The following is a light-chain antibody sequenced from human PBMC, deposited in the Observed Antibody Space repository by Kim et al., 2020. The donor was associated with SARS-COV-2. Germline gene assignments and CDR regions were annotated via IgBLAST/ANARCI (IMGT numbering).Light chain of an antibody. CDR3: AAWDDSLGIYV. V-gene: IGLV1-44*01. J-gene: IGLJ1*01. Sequence: GQSVTISCSGSSSNIGSNTVNWYQQLPGTAPKLLIYSNNQRPSGVPDRFSGSKSGTSASLAISGLQSEDEADYYCAAWDDSLGIYVFGTGTKVTVL. CDR1: SSNIGSNT. CDR2: SNN.